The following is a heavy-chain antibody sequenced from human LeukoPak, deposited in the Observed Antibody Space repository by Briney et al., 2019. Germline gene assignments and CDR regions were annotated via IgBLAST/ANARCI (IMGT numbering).Heavy chain of an antibody. J-gene: IGHJ4*02. V-gene: IGHV1-69*05. CDR2: IIPIFGTA. CDR1: GGTFSSYA. D-gene: IGHD6-13*01. Sequence: SVKVSCKASGGTFSSYAISWVRQAPGQGLEWMGGIIPIFGTANYAQKFQGRVTITTDESTSTAYMELSSLRSEDTAVYYCARDEGEKQALDYWGQGTLVTVSS. CDR3: ARDEGEKQALDY.